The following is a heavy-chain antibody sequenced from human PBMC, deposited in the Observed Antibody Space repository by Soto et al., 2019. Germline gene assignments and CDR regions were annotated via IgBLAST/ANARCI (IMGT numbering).Heavy chain of an antibody. J-gene: IGHJ4*02. CDR1: GFTFSSYA. CDR3: ARDSIAVADYLDY. CDR2: ISYDGSNK. V-gene: IGHV3-30*04. D-gene: IGHD6-19*01. Sequence: GGSLRLSCAASGFTFSSYAMHWVRQAPGKGLEWVAVISYDGSNKYYADSVKGRFTISRDNSKNTLYLQMNSLRAEDTAVYYCARDSIAVADYLDYWGQGTLVTVSS.